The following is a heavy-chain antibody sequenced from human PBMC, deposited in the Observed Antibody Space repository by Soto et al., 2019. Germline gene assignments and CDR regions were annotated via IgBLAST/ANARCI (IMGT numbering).Heavy chain of an antibody. J-gene: IGHJ3*02. D-gene: IGHD3-9*01. CDR3: AREYYDILMGEYRRFQETDAFDS. V-gene: IGHV4-34*01. CDR1: GWSFSGYY. CDR2: INHSGST. Sequence: SKTLSLTCAVYGWSFSGYYWSWIRQPPGKGLEWIGEINHSGSTNYNPSLKSRVTISVDTSKNQFSLKLSSVTAADTAVYYCAREYYDILMGEYRRFQETDAFDSWGKVTMVTV.